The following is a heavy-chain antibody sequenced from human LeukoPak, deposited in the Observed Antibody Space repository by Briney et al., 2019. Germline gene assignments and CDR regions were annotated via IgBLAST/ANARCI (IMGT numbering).Heavy chain of an antibody. J-gene: IGHJ6*03. CDR1: GGTFSSYA. V-gene: IGHV1-69*05. CDR2: IIPIFGTA. Sequence: ASVKVSCKASGGTFSSYAISWVRQAPGQGLEWMGGIIPIFGTANYAQKFQGRVTITTDESTSTAYMELSSLRSEDTAVYYCARVVLELSNYYYYYMDVWGKGTTVTVSS. CDR3: ARVVLELSNYYYYYMDV. D-gene: IGHD1-7*01.